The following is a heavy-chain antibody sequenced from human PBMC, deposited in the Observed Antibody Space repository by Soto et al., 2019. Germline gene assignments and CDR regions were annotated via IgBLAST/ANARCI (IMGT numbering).Heavy chain of an antibody. CDR2: ISAYNGNT. D-gene: IGHD3-3*01. CDR1: GYTFPSYG. CDR3: ARDGWVLFLEWLPRFYDY. J-gene: IGHJ4*02. Sequence: ASVKVSCKASGYTFPSYGISWVRQAPGQGLEWMGWISAYNGNTNYAQKLQGRVTMTTDTSTSTAYMELRSLRSDDTAVYYCARDGWVLFLEWLPRFYDYWGQGTLVTVSS. V-gene: IGHV1-18*04.